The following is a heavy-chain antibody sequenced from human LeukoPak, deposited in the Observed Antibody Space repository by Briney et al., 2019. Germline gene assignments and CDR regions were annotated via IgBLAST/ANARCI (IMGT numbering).Heavy chain of an antibody. Sequence: PSETLSLTCTVSGYSISSGYYWGWIRPPPGKGLEWIGIIYHSGSTYYNPSLKSRVTISGDTSKDQFSLKLSSVTAADTAVYYCARQGKYYYGSGSYRRRYYFDYWGQGTLVTVSS. J-gene: IGHJ4*02. CDR1: GYSISSGYY. D-gene: IGHD3-10*01. V-gene: IGHV4-38-2*02. CDR3: ARQGKYYYGSGSYRRRYYFDY. CDR2: IYHSGST.